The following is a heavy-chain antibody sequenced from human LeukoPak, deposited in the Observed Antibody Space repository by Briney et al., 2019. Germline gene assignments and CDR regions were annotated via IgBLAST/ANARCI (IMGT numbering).Heavy chain of an antibody. D-gene: IGHD3-10*01. CDR3: AKKGGEGTRYFDL. CDR2: IGGGGGGT. CDR1: GFTFSIYA. J-gene: IGHJ2*01. V-gene: IGHV3-23*01. Sequence: PGGSLRLSCAASGFTFSIYAMSWVRQAPGKGLEWVSAIGGGGGGTYYADSVKGRLTISRDTSKNTVYLQMSSLRAEDTALYYCAKKGGEGTRYFDLWGRGTLVTVSS.